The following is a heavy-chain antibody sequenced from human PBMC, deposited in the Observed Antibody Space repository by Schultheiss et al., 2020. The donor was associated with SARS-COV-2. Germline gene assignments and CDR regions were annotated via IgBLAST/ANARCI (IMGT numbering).Heavy chain of an antibody. Sequence: GGSLRLSCAASGFTFSSYAMHWVRQAPGKGLEWVAVIWYDGSNKYYADSVKGRFTISRDNSKNTLYLQMNSLRAEDTAVYYCVRDLWFGESYFDYWGQGTLVTVSS. J-gene: IGHJ4*02. CDR2: IWYDGSNK. CDR3: VRDLWFGESYFDY. D-gene: IGHD3-10*01. CDR1: GFTFSSYA. V-gene: IGHV3-33*08.